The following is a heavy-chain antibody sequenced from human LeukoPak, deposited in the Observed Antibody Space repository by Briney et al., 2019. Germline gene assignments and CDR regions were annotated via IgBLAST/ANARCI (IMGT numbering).Heavy chain of an antibody. J-gene: IGHJ3*02. Sequence: SETLSLTCAVYGGSLSGYYWNWIRQSPGKVLEWIGEINDSGTTNYNPSLKSRATISIDRSRKQSSLRLTSVTAADTAVYYCARFPCSGDSCYSGIRAFDIWGQGTTVIVSS. CDR3: ARFPCSGDSCYSGIRAFDI. CDR2: INDSGTT. CDR1: GGSLSGYY. D-gene: IGHD2-15*01. V-gene: IGHV4-34*01.